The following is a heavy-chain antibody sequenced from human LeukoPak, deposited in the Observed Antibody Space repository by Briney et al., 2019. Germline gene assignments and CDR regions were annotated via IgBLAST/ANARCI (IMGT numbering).Heavy chain of an antibody. J-gene: IGHJ6*03. CDR2: INHSGST. V-gene: IGHV4-34*01. CDR1: GGSFSGSY. D-gene: IGHD6-6*01. Sequence: PSETLSLTCAVYGGSFSGSYWSWIRQPPGKGLEWIGEINHSGSTNYNPSLKSRVTISVDTSKNQFSLKLSSVTAADTAVYYCARGPGEEVAARLGYYYMDVWGKGTTVTVSS. CDR3: ARGPGEEVAARLGYYYMDV.